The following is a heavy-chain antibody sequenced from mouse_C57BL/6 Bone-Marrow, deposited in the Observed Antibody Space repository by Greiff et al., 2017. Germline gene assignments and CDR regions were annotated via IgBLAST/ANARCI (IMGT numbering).Heavy chain of an antibody. CDR1: GYTFTSYW. J-gene: IGHJ1*03. Sequence: QVQLQQSGAELVKPGASVKMSCKASGYTFTSYWITWVKQRPGQGLEWIGDIYPGSGSTNYNEKFKSKATLTVDASSSTAYMQLSSLTSEDSAVYYCARPYYSNYWYFDVGGTGTTVTVSA. D-gene: IGHD2-5*01. CDR2: IYPGSGST. V-gene: IGHV1-55*01. CDR3: ARPYYSNYWYFDV.